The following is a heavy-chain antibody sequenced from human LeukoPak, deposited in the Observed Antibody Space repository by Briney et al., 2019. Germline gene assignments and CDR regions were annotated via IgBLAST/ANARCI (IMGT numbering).Heavy chain of an antibody. D-gene: IGHD6-13*01. CDR2: INHSGST. CDR1: GGSFSGYY. J-gene: IGHJ4*02. CDR3: ARRPQLTTFDY. Sequence: SETLSLTCAVYGGSFSGYYWSSIRQPPGKGLEWIGEINHSGSTNYNPSLKSRVTISVDTSKNQFSLKLSSVTAADTAVYYCARRPQLTTFDYWGQGTLVTVSS. V-gene: IGHV4-34*01.